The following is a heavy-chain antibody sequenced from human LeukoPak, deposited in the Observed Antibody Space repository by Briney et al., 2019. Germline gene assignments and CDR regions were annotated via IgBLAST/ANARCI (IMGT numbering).Heavy chain of an antibody. J-gene: IGHJ4*02. CDR3: ARAGTVVTPDYFDY. V-gene: IGHV4-34*01. CDR1: GGSFSGYY. D-gene: IGHD4-23*01. Sequence: SETLSLTCAVYGGSFSGYYWSWIRQPPGKGLEWIGEINHSGSTNYNPSLKSRVTISVDTSKNQFSLKLSSVTAADTAVYYCARAGTVVTPDYFDYWGQGTLVTVSS. CDR2: INHSGST.